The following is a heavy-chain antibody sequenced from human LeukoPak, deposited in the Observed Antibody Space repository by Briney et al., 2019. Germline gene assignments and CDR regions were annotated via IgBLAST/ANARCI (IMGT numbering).Heavy chain of an antibody. V-gene: IGHV3-7*01. Sequence: GGSLRLSCAASGFTFSSFSMNWVRQAPGKGLELVASIKQDGSEKYSVDSLKGRFTISRDNAKNSLYLQMNNLRAEDTAVYHCATGRILWKWGQGTLVTVSS. D-gene: IGHD2/OR15-2a*01. CDR1: GFTFSSFS. J-gene: IGHJ4*02. CDR2: IKQDGSEK. CDR3: ATGRILWK.